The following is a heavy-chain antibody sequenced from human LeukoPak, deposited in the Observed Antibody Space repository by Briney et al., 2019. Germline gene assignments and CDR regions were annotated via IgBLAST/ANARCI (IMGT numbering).Heavy chain of an antibody. J-gene: IGHJ4*02. CDR3: AKEVTTPYFDY. CDR1: GFTFSSYA. V-gene: IGHV3-23*01. D-gene: IGHD4-17*01. CDR2: ISGSGAGT. Sequence: TGGSLRLSCAASGFTFSSYAMSWVRQAPGKGLEWVAGISGSGAGTYYADSAKGRFTIPRDNSKNTLYLQMNSLRAEDTAVYYCAKEVTTPYFDYWGQGSLVTVSS.